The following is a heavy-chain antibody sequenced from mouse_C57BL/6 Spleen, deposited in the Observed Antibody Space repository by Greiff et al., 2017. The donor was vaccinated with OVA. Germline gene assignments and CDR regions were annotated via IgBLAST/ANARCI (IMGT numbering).Heavy chain of an antibody. CDR3: ARGIYYSDVYFDY. D-gene: IGHD1-1*01. CDR1: GYSFTGYY. Sequence: VQLQQSGPELVKPGASVKISCKASGYSFTGYYMNWVKQSPEKSLEWIGEINPSTGGTTYNQKFKAKATLTVDKSSSTAYMQLKSLTSEDSAVYYCARGIYYSDVYFDYWGQGTTLTVSS. CDR2: INPSTGGT. V-gene: IGHV1-42*01. J-gene: IGHJ2*01.